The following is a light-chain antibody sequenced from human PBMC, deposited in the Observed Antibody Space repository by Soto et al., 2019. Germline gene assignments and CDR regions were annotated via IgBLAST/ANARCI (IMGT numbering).Light chain of an antibody. CDR1: QSVSSY. CDR2: DAS. V-gene: IGKV3-11*01. Sequence: EVVLTQCPATLSLSPGERATLSCRASQSVSSYLAWYQQKPGQAPRLLIYDASNRATGIPARFSGSGSGTDFTLTISSLEPEDFAVYYCQQRSNWPRTFGQGTKVDXK. CDR3: QQRSNWPRT. J-gene: IGKJ1*01.